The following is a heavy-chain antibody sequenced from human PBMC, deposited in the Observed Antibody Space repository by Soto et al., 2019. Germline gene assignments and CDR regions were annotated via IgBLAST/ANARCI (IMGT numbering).Heavy chain of an antibody. CDR1: GFTFSTYW. CDR3: ARDRGPPRYLYYGMDV. J-gene: IGHJ6*02. V-gene: IGHV3-7*01. CDR2: IKQDGSGE. Sequence: PGGSLRLSCAASGFTFSTYWMIWVRQAPGKGLEWVGNIKQDGSGENYVDSVKGRFTISRDNANHSLYLQMNSLRAEDTAVYYCARDRGPPRYLYYGMDVWGQGTTVTV. D-gene: IGHD3-10*01.